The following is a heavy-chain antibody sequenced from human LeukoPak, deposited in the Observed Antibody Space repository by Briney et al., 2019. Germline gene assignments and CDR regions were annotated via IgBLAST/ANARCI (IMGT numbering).Heavy chain of an antibody. J-gene: IGHJ3*02. CDR3: ARHSLGGSNVALDI. D-gene: IGHD4-11*01. V-gene: IGHV4-59*08. CDR1: GGSISNYY. CDR2: LYYSGST. Sequence: SETLSLTCTVSGGSISNYYWSWIRRPPGKGLEWTGYLYYSGSTNYNPSLKSRVTMSVDTSKNQFSLKLSSVTAADTAVYYCARHSLGGSNVALDIWGQGTMVTVSS.